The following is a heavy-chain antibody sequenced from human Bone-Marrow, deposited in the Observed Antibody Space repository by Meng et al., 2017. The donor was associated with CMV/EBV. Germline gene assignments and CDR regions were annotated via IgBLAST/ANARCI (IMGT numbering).Heavy chain of an antibody. CDR2: ISGTSNTI. Sequence: GGSLRLSCAASGFTFSTYSMNWVRQAPGKGLEWVSYISGTSNTIYYAGSVKGRFTISRDNANNSLYLQMNSLRVEDTAVYYCARDPPTYNWNQRRDAFDIWGQGTMVT. CDR1: GFTFSTYS. D-gene: IGHD1-20*01. V-gene: IGHV3-48*04. CDR3: ARDPPTYNWNQRRDAFDI. J-gene: IGHJ3*02.